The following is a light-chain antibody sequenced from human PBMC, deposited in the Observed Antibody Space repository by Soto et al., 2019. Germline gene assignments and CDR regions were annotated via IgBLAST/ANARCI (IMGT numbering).Light chain of an antibody. Sequence: QSVLTQPRSVSGSPGQSVTISCTGTSSDVGGYNYVSWYQQHPGKAPKLMIYDVSKRPSGVPDRFSGSKSGNTASLTISGLQGEDEADYYCCSYAGSYVFGTGTKVTVL. CDR2: DVS. J-gene: IGLJ1*01. CDR1: SSDVGGYNY. CDR3: CSYAGSYV. V-gene: IGLV2-11*01.